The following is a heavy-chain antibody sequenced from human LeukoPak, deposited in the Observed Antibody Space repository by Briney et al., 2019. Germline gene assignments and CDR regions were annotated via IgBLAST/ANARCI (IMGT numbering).Heavy chain of an antibody. CDR1: GLTFSTCG. CDR2: IRYDESAT. D-gene: IGHD2/OR15-2a*01. J-gene: IGHJ4*02. Sequence: GGSLRLSCVASGLTFSTCGMHWVRQAPGKGLEWLTHIRYDESATYYADSVKGRFTISRENSKNTLYLQMNSLRAEDTAVYYCARVQVVGEVITTFSDFWGQGSLVTVSS. V-gene: IGHV3-30*02. CDR3: ARVQVVGEVITTFSDF.